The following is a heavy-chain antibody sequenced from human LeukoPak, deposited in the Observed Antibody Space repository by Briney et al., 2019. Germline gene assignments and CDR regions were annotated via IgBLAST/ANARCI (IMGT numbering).Heavy chain of an antibody. CDR1: GFTYSHFG. D-gene: IGHD4-11*01. J-gene: IGHJ4*02. Sequence: GRSLRLSCAASGFTYSHFGMHWVRQAPGKGLEWVAVIWSDGTEKYYADAVKGRLTISRDNSKNTLYLQMNSLRGEDTAVYYCAKDAQRGFDYSNSLEYWGQGTLVTVSS. CDR2: IWSDGTEK. V-gene: IGHV3-33*06. CDR3: AKDAQRGFDYSNSLEY.